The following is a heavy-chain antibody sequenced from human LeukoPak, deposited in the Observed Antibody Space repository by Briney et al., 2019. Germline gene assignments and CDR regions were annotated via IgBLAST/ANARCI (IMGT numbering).Heavy chain of an antibody. J-gene: IGHJ5*02. CDR1: GGSISSYY. Sequence: SETLSLTCTVSGGSISSYYWSWIRQPPGKGLGWIGYIYYSGSTNYNPSLKSRVTISVDTSKNQFSLKLSSVTAADTAVYYCARDSYCSSTSCYPVDPWGQGTLVTVSS. D-gene: IGHD2-2*01. V-gene: IGHV4-59*01. CDR2: IYYSGST. CDR3: ARDSYCSSTSCYPVDP.